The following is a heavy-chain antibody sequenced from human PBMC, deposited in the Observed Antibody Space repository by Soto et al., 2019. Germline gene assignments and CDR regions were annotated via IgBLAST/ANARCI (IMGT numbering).Heavy chain of an antibody. CDR2: VSSDGRDK. Sequence: EVQLEESGGGLVQPGGSLRLSCAASGFSFSSYWMSWVRQAPGKGPEWVAIVSSDGRDKTYADSVKGRFTISRDNAENSLFLQMNSLRADDTAVYYCARDDRYRGPCDYWGQGALVTVSS. CDR1: GFSFSSYW. J-gene: IGHJ4*02. V-gene: IGHV3-7*01. D-gene: IGHD3-16*02. CDR3: ARDDRYRGPCDY.